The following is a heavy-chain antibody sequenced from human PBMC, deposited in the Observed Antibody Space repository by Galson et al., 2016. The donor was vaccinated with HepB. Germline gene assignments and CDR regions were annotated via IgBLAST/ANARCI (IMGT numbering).Heavy chain of an antibody. J-gene: IGHJ5*02. CDR2: IYYSGTT. V-gene: IGHV4-61*01. Sequence: SETLSLTCTVSGGSVSSGSNYWTWIRQPPGKGLECIGFIYYSGTTNYNPSLKGRVTMSVDTSKNQFSLKLSPVTAADTAVYYCARAPFGVVIVWFDPWGQGTLVTVSS. CDR1: GGSVSSGSNY. CDR3: ARAPFGVVIVWFDP. D-gene: IGHD3-3*01.